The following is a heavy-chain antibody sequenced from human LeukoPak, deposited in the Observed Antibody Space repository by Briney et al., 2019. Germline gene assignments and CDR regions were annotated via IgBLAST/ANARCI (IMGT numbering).Heavy chain of an antibody. Sequence: PGGSLRLSCAASGFTFSSYEMNWVRQAPGKGLEWVSYISSSGSTIYYADSVKGRFTISRDNAKSSLYLQMNSLRAEDTAVYYCARDDLSGSYYDYWGQGTLVTVSS. CDR2: ISSSGSTI. V-gene: IGHV3-48*03. CDR1: GFTFSSYE. J-gene: IGHJ4*02. CDR3: ARDDLSGSYYDY. D-gene: IGHD1-26*01.